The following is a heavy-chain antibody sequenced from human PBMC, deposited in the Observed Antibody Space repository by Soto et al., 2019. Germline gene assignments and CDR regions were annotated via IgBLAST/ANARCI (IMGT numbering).Heavy chain of an antibody. D-gene: IGHD1-1*01. CDR2: SSNSGSFT. CDR1: GFTFSDHY. Sequence: LRLSCAASGFTFSDHYMSWIRQAPGKGLEWIGYSSNSGSFTRYADSVKGRFSISRDNAKNSLYLQINSLRGDDTAIYYCVRSGDNYNLLDYWGQGTPVTVSS. J-gene: IGHJ4*02. CDR3: VRSGDNYNLLDY. V-gene: IGHV3-11*06.